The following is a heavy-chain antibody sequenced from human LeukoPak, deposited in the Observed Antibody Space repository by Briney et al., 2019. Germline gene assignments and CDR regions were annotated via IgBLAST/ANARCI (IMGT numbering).Heavy chain of an antibody. CDR1: GYTFTSYD. V-gene: IGHV1-8*01. D-gene: IGHD4/OR15-4a*01. Sequence: GASVKASCKASGYTFTSYDINWARQATGQGLEWIGCMNPNRGTTGYAQKFQGRVTMTRNTSISTAYMELSSLRSEDTAGYYWARGLVLNVRDYGMDVWGQGTTVTVS. CDR3: ARGLVLNVRDYGMDV. J-gene: IGHJ6*02. CDR2: MNPNRGTT.